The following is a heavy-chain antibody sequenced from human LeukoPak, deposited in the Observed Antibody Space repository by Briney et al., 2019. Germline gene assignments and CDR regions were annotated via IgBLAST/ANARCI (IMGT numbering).Heavy chain of an antibody. CDR2: INPSGGST. Sequence: ASVKVSCKASGYTFTSYYMHWVRQAPGQGLEWMGIINPSGGSTSYAQKFQGRVTMTRDTSTSTVYMELSSLRSEDTAVYYCARDLVPLLYYYDSSGSFAYWGQETLVTVSS. D-gene: IGHD3-22*01. J-gene: IGHJ4*02. CDR3: ARDLVPLLYYYDSSGSFAY. V-gene: IGHV1-46*01. CDR1: GYTFTSYY.